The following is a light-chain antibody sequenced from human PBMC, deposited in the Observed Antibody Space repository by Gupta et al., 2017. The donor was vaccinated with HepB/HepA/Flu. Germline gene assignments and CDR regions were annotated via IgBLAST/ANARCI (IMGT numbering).Light chain of an antibody. Sequence: DIQMTQSPSSLSASVGDRVTITCRASQSISSYLNWYQQKPGKAPKLLIYAASRVKSGVPSRFSGSGSGTDFTLTISRLQPEDFATYYCQQRDSTPIAFGGGTKVEIK. J-gene: IGKJ4*01. V-gene: IGKV1-39*01. CDR3: QQRDSTPIA. CDR1: QSISSY. CDR2: AAS.